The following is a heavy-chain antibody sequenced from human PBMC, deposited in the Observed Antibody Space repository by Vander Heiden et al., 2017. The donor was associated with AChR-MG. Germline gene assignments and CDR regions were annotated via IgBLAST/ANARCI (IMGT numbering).Heavy chain of an antibody. D-gene: IGHD2-15*01. CDR1: GCPVDDYA. V-gene: IGHV3-9*01. Sequence: EVQLVESGGSLVQPGRSLRLYCAASGCPVDDYAMHWARQAPGKGLEWVSGISWNSGSIGYADSVKGRFTISRDNAKNSLYLQMNSLRAEDTALYYCAKDIGVVVAATGKGYYYYYGMDVWGQGTTVTVSS. J-gene: IGHJ6*02. CDR2: ISWNSGSI. CDR3: AKDIGVVVAATGKGYYYYYGMDV.